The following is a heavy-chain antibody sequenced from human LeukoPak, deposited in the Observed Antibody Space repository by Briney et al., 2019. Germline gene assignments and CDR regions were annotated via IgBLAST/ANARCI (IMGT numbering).Heavy chain of an antibody. V-gene: IGHV1-18*01. CDR2: ISAYNGNT. CDR3: ARVSLYYYDSSGYYH. Sequence: ASVKVSCKASGYTFTSYGISWVRQAPGQGLEWMGWISAYNGNTNYAQKLQGRVTMTTDTSTSTAYMELRSVRSDDTALYYCARVSLYYYDSSGYYHWGQGTLVTVSS. CDR1: GYTFTSYG. D-gene: IGHD3-22*01. J-gene: IGHJ5*02.